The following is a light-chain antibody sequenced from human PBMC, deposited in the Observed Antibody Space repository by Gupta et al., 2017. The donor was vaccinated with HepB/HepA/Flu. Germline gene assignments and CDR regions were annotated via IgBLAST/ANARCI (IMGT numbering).Light chain of an antibody. V-gene: IGLV1-51*01. Sequence: QTVLTQPPSAPAAPGHKVTISCSGSTSNIGNNYVSWYQKSPGNPPNLLFYGNNKRPAGTPDRFSASKSGTSATLDITGLQTGDEAEYYCATWDYDRSVVFGGGTKLTVL. CDR3: ATWDYDRSVV. CDR2: GNN. J-gene: IGLJ2*01. CDR1: TSNIGNNY.